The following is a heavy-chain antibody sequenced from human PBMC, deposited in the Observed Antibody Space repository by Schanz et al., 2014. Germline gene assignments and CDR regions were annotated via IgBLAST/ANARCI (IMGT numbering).Heavy chain of an antibody. Sequence: EVQLVESGGGLVQPGGSLRLSCAASGFTFSRYSMNWVRQAPGKGLEWVSSISSSSSYIYYTDSVKGRFTISRDNAKNSLYLQMNSLRGDDTAIYYCVKGGTNTLDSWGQGTLVTVSS. CDR2: ISSSSSYI. CDR3: VKGGTNTLDS. V-gene: IGHV3-21*01. CDR1: GFTFSRYS. J-gene: IGHJ4*02.